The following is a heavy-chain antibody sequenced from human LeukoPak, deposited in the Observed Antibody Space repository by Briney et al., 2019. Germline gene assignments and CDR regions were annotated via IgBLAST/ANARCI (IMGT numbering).Heavy chain of an antibody. CDR2: ISYDGSNK. Sequence: GGSLRLSCAASGFTFSSYGMHWVRQAPGKGLEWVAVISYDGSNKYYADSVKGRFTISRDNSKNTLYLQMNSLRAEDTAVYYCAKAWSSGWIDEYFQHWGQGTLVTVSS. V-gene: IGHV3-30*18. CDR1: GFTFSSYG. D-gene: IGHD6-19*01. CDR3: AKAWSSGWIDEYFQH. J-gene: IGHJ1*01.